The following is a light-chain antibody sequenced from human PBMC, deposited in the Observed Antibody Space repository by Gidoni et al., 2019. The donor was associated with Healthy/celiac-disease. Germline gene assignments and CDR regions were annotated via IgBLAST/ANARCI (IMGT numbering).Light chain of an antibody. V-gene: IGKV4-1*01. Sequence: DVVMTPSPDSLAVSMGERATINCKFSQSVLYSSNNTNYLAWYQQKPGQPPKLLIYWASTRESGVPDRFSGSGSGTDFTLTTSSLQAEDVAVYYCQQYYSTPLTFGGGTKVEIK. CDR2: WAS. CDR1: QSVLYSSNNTNY. CDR3: QQYYSTPLT. J-gene: IGKJ4*01.